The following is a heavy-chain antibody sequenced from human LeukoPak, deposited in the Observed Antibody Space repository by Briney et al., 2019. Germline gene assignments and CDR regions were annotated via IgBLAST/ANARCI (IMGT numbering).Heavy chain of an antibody. CDR2: IYYSGST. CDR3: ARTSTLQLSIDAFDI. Sequence: SETLSLTCTVSGGSISSYYWSWIRQPPGKGLEWIGYIYYSGSTNYNPSLKSRVTISVDTSKNQFSLKLSSVTAADTAVYYCARTSTLQLSIDAFDIWGQGTMVTVSS. D-gene: IGHD1-1*01. CDR1: GGSISSYY. J-gene: IGHJ3*02. V-gene: IGHV4-59*01.